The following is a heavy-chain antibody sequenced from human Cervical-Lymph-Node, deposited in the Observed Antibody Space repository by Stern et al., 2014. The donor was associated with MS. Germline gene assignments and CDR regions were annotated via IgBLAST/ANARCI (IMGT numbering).Heavy chain of an antibody. CDR2: INTNTGKP. J-gene: IGHJ4*02. CDR3: ARVAVASTEDY. V-gene: IGHV7-4-1*02. CDR1: GYTFTNYP. D-gene: IGHD6-19*01. Sequence: PLEQSGSELKKPGASVKISCKASGYTFTNYPMNWVRQAPGQGLEWMGWINTNTGKPTYAQDFTGRFAFSLDTSVSTAYLQISGLKSEDTAVYFCARVAVASTEDYWGQGTLVSVSS.